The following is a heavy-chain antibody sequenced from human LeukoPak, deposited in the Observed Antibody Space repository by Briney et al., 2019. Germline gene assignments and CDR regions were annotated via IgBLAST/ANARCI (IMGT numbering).Heavy chain of an antibody. J-gene: IGHJ4*02. V-gene: IGHV3-23*01. CDR2: ISGSGGST. Sequence: GGSLRLSCAASGFTFSSYAMSWVRQAPGKGLEWVSAISGSGGSTYYADSVKGRFTISRDNSKNTLYLQMNSLRAEDTAVYYCAKVTAYYFDSSGYYYFDYWGQGTLVTVPS. D-gene: IGHD3-22*01. CDR3: AKVTAYYFDSSGYYYFDY. CDR1: GFTFSSYA.